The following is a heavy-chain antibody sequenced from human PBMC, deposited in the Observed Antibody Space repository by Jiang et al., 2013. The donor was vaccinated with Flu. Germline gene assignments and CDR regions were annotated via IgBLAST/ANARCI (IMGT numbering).Heavy chain of an antibody. V-gene: IGHV4-4*07. J-gene: IGHJ4*02. Sequence: LLKPSETLSLTCVVSGASISSSHWSWIRQPAGRGLQWIGRIYTSVTTSYNPSLRSRVTMSVDTSRNQFSLKLTSVTAADTAVYYCAKENIDSSAYPFDHWGQGNPGHRLL. CDR1: GASISSSH. CDR2: IYTSVTT. D-gene: IGHD3-22*01. CDR3: AKENIDSSAYPFDH.